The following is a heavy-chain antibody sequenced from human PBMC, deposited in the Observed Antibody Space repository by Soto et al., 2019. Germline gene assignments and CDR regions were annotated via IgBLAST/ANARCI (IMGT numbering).Heavy chain of an antibody. CDR2: ISGSSDTT. D-gene: IGHD6-13*01. CDR1: GFIFNKYA. V-gene: IGHV3-23*01. CDR3: AKVPMAAAVAEYVGY. J-gene: IGHJ4*02. Sequence: VQLLESGGGLVQPGGSLRLSCAASGFIFNKYAMTWVRQAPGKGLEWVSTISGSSDTTNYADSVTGRFTIPRDNSKNTLELQMNSLKAEDTAVYYCAKVPMAAAVAEYVGYWGQGILVTVSS.